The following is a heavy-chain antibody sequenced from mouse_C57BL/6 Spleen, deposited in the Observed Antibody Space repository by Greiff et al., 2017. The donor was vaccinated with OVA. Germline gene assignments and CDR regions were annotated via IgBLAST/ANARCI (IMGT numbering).Heavy chain of an antibody. J-gene: IGHJ4*01. CDR3: ASHYDYDAYAMDY. CDR2: IWTGGGT. D-gene: IGHD2-4*01. Sequence: VQGVESGPGLVAPSQSLSITCTVSGFSLTSYAISWVRQPPGKGLEWLGVIWTGGGTNYNSALKSRLSISKDNSKSQVFLKMNSLQTDDTARYCCASHYDYDAYAMDYWGQGTSVTVSS. CDR1: GFSLTSYA. V-gene: IGHV2-9-1*01.